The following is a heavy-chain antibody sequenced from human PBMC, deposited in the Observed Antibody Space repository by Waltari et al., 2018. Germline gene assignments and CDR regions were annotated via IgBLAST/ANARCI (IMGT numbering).Heavy chain of an antibody. CDR1: GFTHLDYT. D-gene: IGHD3-10*01. CDR2: ITSSSSSI. Sequence: EVQLVDLGGGLVKPGGSLRLSCGASGFTHLDYTMNWVRQAPGKGLEWVASITSSSSSIYYADSVKGRFTISRDNAKNSLYLQVNSLRAEDTAVYYCARDYGAPAFDIWGQGTMVTVSS. V-gene: IGHV3-21*01. J-gene: IGHJ3*02. CDR3: ARDYGAPAFDI.